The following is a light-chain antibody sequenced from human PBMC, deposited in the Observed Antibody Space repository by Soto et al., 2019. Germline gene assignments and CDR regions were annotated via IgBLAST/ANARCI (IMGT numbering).Light chain of an antibody. CDR2: GAS. Sequence: DILLTQSPATLSLSPGQRATISCRASVSVRTDLAWYQQKPGQAPRLLIYGASTRAAGVPVRFSGSGPGSEFTLTSDTLQSFDLAVYYCQQYYNWFPVSFGQGTRLEIK. CDR1: VSVRTD. J-gene: IGKJ5*01. CDR3: QQYYNWFPVS. V-gene: IGKV3-15*01.